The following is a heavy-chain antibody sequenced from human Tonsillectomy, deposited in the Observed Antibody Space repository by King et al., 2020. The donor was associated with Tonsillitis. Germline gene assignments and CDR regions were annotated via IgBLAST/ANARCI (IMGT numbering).Heavy chain of an antibody. Sequence: VQLVESGEGVVQPGRSLRLSCAASGFTFSSYAMHWVRQAPGKGLEWVAVISYDGSNKYYADSVKGRFTISRDNSKNTLYLQMNSLRAEDTAVYYCARGLRFLEWLLYLGWFDPWGQGTLVTVSS. CDR2: ISYDGSNK. J-gene: IGHJ5*02. CDR1: GFTFSSYA. D-gene: IGHD3-3*01. V-gene: IGHV3-30*04. CDR3: ARGLRFLEWLLYLGWFDP.